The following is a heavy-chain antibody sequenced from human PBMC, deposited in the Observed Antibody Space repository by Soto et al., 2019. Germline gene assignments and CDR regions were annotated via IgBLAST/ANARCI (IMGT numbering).Heavy chain of an antibody. CDR2: IYYSGST. CDR3: ARTAAVYFDY. CDR1: GGSISSSSYY. D-gene: IGHD2-21*02. J-gene: IGHJ4*02. V-gene: IGHV4-39*01. Sequence: QLQLQESGPGLVKPSETLSLTCTVSGGSISSSSYYWGWIRQPPGKGLEWIGSIYYSGSTYYNPSLKSRGTISVDTSKNQFSLKLSSVTAADTAVYYCARTAAVYFDYWGQGTLVTVSS.